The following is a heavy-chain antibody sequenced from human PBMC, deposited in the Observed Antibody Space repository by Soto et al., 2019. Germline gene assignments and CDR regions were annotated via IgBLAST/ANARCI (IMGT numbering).Heavy chain of an antibody. CDR1: GGTFNSYA. D-gene: IGHD3-22*01. CDR2: SMPMFGIT. J-gene: IGHJ6*02. Sequence: QVQLVQSGAEVQKPESSVRVSCKASGGTFNSYAITWVRQAPGQGLEWMGGSMPMFGITNYAEKFQGRVTITADESTNTADMKVSSLRSEDTAVYYWTSCGIRDHSIGYCLGIDGMDVWGQGTMVIVSS. CDR3: TSCGIRDHSIGYCLGIDGMDV. V-gene: IGHV1-69*12.